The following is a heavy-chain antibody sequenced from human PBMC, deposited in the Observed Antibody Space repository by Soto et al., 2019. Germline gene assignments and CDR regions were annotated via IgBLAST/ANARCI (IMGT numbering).Heavy chain of an antibody. J-gene: IGHJ6*02. D-gene: IGHD1-1*01. CDR1: GVSLNTADTW. CDR2: YHSGGST. V-gene: IGHV4-30-4*01. Sequence: QVQLQESGSGLVKPSQSLSLTCTVSGVSLNTADTWWSWIRQSPGKGLEFIGYYHSGGSTYYDASFSSRVIISADMSNSQFSLKLSSVAVADTAVYFCVRSRQMESGNDYGVDVWGQGTTVTVSS. CDR3: VRSRQMESGNDYGVDV.